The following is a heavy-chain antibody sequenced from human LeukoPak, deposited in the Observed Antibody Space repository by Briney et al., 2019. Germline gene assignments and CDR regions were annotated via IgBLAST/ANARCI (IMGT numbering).Heavy chain of an antibody. CDR3: AKDSRGYQDYFDY. V-gene: IGHV3-23*01. CDR1: GFTFSSYA. J-gene: IGHJ4*02. CDR2: ISGSGGST. D-gene: IGHD3-22*01. Sequence: PGGSLRLSCAASGFTFSSYAMSWVRQAPGKGLEWVSAISGSGGSTYYAASVKGRFTISRDNSKNTLYLQMNSLRVEDTAVYYCAKDSRGYQDYFDYWGQGTLVTVSS.